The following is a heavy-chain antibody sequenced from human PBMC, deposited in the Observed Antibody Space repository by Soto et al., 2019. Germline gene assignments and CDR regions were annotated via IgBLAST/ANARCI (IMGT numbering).Heavy chain of an antibody. V-gene: IGHV3-23*01. CDR3: AKVGCSSTSCYESGSHYYYYGMDV. CDR1: GFTFSSYA. D-gene: IGHD2-2*01. CDR2: ISGSGGST. J-gene: IGHJ6*02. Sequence: VGSLRLSCAASGFTFSSYAMSWVRQAPGKGLEWVSAISGSGGSTYYADSVKGRFTISRDNSKNTLYLQMNSLRAEDTAVYYCAKVGCSSTSCYESGSHYYYYGMDVWGQGTTVTVSS.